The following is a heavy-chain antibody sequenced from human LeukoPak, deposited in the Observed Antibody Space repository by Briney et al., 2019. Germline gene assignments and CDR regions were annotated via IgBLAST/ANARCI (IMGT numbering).Heavy chain of an antibody. CDR1: GFTFSTYA. CDR3: ARDGASIAAAGAFDY. Sequence: GGSLRLSCAASGFTFSTYAMSWVRQAPGKGLEWVSAISPSGGSTYFADSVKGRFTISRDNAKNSLYLQMNSLRAEDTAVYYCARDGASIAAAGAFDYWGQGTLVTVSS. V-gene: IGHV3-23*01. D-gene: IGHD6-13*01. CDR2: ISPSGGST. J-gene: IGHJ4*02.